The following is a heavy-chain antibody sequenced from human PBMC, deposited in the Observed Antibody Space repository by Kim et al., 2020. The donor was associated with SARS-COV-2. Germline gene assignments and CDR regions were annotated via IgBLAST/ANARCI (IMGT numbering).Heavy chain of an antibody. V-gene: IGHV4-61*01. D-gene: IGHD4-17*01. CDR1: GGSVSSGSYY. Sequence: SETLSLTCTVSGGSVSSGSYYWSWIRQPPGKGLEWIGYIYYSGSTNYNPSLKSRVTISVDTSKNQFSLKLSSVTAADTAVYYCARDYGDSSEYYYYYGMDVWGQGTTVTVSS. J-gene: IGHJ6*02. CDR3: ARDYGDSSEYYYYYGMDV. CDR2: IYYSGST.